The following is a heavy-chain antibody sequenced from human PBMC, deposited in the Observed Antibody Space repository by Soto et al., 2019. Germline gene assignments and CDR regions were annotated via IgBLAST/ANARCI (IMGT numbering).Heavy chain of an antibody. D-gene: IGHD5-12*01. CDR2: IYYSGST. CDR3: ARHPAPPLPYEYPYYFDY. Sequence: SETLSLTCTVSGGSISSSSYYWGWIRQPPGKGLEWIGSIYYSGSTYYNPSLKSRVTISVDTSKNQFSLKLSSVTAADTAVYYCARHPAPPLPYEYPYYFDYWGQGTLVTVSS. J-gene: IGHJ4*02. CDR1: GGSISSSSYY. V-gene: IGHV4-39*01.